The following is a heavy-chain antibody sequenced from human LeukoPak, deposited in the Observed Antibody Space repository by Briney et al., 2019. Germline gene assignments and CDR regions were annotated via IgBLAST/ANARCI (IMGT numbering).Heavy chain of an antibody. CDR2: IIPIFGTA. D-gene: IGHD5-18*01. CDR1: GYTFTSYD. Sequence: GASVKVSCKASGYTFTSYDINWVRQATGQGLEWMGGIIPIFGTANYAQKFQGRVTITADESTSTAYMELSSLRSEDTAVYYCARNRQLWLSRAAYYMDVWGKGTTVTVSS. J-gene: IGHJ6*03. CDR3: ARNRQLWLSRAAYYMDV. V-gene: IGHV1-69*13.